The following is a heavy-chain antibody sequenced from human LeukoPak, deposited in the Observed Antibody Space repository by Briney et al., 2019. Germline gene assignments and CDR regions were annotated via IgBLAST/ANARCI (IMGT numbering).Heavy chain of an antibody. J-gene: IGHJ4*02. CDR3: ARLVDTAMVELFDY. CDR2: ISAYNGNT. V-gene: IGHV1-18*01. D-gene: IGHD5-18*01. CDR1: GYTFTSYG. Sequence: ASVKVSCKASGYTFTSYGISWVRQAPGQGLEWMGWISAYNGNTNYAQKLQGRVTMTTDTSTGTAYMELRSLRSDDTAVYYCARLVDTAMVELFDYWGQGTLVTVSS.